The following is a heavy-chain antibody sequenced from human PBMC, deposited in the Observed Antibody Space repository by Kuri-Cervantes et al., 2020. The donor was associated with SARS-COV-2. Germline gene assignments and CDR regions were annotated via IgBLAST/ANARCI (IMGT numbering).Heavy chain of an antibody. CDR2: INHSGST. J-gene: IGHJ4*02. V-gene: IGHV4-34*01. Sequence: SQTLSLTCAVYGGSFSGYYWSWIRRPPGKRLEWIGEINHSGSTNYNPSLKSRVTISVDTSKNQFSLKLSSVTAADTAVYYCARGYTTTVIEFGYFDYWGQGTLVTVSS. CDR3: ARGYTTTVIEFGYFDY. D-gene: IGHD4-17*01. CDR1: GGSFSGYY.